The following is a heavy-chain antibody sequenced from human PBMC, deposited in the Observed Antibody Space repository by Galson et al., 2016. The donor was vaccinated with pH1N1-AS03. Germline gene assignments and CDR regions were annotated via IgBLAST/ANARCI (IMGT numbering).Heavy chain of an antibody. V-gene: IGHV5-51*01. CDR2: IYARDSDV. CDR3: AGHGEPSTLSAWFDP. D-gene: IGHD2/OR15-2a*01. Sequence: QSGAEVKKPGESLRISCRASGFTFTNYWIGWVRQLPGKGLEWMGIIYARDSDVRYNPSFQGQVTFSVAESIDTAYMQWSSLRASDTAMYFCAGHGEPSTLSAWFDPWGQGTLVTVSS. CDR1: GFTFTNYW. J-gene: IGHJ5*02.